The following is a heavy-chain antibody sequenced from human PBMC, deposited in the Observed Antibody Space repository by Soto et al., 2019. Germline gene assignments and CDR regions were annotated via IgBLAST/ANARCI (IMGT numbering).Heavy chain of an antibody. V-gene: IGHV4-34*01. CDR1: GGSFSGYY. Sequence: QVQLQQWGAGLLKSSETLSLTCAVYGGSFSGYYWSWIRQPAGKGLEWLGEINHSGSTNYNPSLKRRVTISVDTSKNQFSLKLSSVTAADTAVYYCARGGDDYVWGSYRPSDAFDIWGQGTMVTVSS. CDR2: INHSGST. J-gene: IGHJ3*02. D-gene: IGHD3-16*02. CDR3: ARGGDDYVWGSYRPSDAFDI.